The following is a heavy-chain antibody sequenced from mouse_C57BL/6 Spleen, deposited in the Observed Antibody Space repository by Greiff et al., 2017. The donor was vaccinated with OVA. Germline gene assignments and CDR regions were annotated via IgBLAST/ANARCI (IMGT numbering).Heavy chain of an antibody. D-gene: IGHD2-4*01. CDR1: GYTFTSYW. CDR3: ARGVYYDYIDY. J-gene: IGHJ2*01. CDR2: IDPSDSYT. Sequence: QVQLQQSGAELVKPGASVKLSCKASGYTFTSYWMQWVKQRPGQGLEWIGEIDPSDSYTNYNQKFKGKATLTVDTSSSTAYMQLSSLTSEDSAVYYCARGVYYDYIDYWGQGTTLTVSS. V-gene: IGHV1-50*01.